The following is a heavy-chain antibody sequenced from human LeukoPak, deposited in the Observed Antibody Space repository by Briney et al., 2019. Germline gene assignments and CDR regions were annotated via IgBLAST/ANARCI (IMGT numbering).Heavy chain of an antibody. J-gene: IGHJ4*02. CDR1: GFTFSDYY. CDR2: ISSSGSTI. D-gene: IGHD6-19*01. Sequence: PGGSLRLSCAASGFTFSDYYMSWIRQARGKALEWVSYISSSGSTIYYADSVKGRFTISRDNAKNSLYLQMNSLRAEDTAVYYCARFIAVAGRVDYWGQGTLVTVSS. CDR3: ARFIAVAGRVDY. V-gene: IGHV3-11*04.